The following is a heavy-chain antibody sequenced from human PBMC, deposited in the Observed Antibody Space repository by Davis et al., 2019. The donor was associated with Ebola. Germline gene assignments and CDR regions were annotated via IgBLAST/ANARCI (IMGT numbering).Heavy chain of an antibody. Sequence: GESLKISCAASGFTFSSYAMSWVRQAPGKGLEWVSSISSSSSYIYYADSVKGRFTISRDNSKNTLYLQMNSLRAEDTAVYYCARDFGYYDSSGYYYWYYGMDVWGQGTTVTVSS. V-gene: IGHV3-21*01. CDR2: ISSSSSYI. D-gene: IGHD3-22*01. J-gene: IGHJ6*02. CDR1: GFTFSSYA. CDR3: ARDFGYYDSSGYYYWYYGMDV.